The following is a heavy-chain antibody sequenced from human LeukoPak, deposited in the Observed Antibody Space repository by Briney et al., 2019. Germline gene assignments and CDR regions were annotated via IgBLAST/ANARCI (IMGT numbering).Heavy chain of an antibody. D-gene: IGHD2-15*01. CDR1: GGSITFSSYY. CDR3: ARGGNCGGGTCYSDRGWFDP. CDR2: IYYSGST. V-gene: IGHV4-61*01. Sequence: PSETLSLTCTVSGGSITFSSYYWSWIRQPPGKGLEWIGYIYYSGSTNYNPSLKSRVTISVDTSKNQFSLKLSSVTAADTAVYYCARGGNCGGGTCYSDRGWFDPWGQGTLVTVSS. J-gene: IGHJ5*02.